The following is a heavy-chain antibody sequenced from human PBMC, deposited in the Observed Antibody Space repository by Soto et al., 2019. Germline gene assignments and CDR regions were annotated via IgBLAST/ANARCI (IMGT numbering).Heavy chain of an antibody. Sequence: GGSLRLSCVASGFTFSSYWMHWVRQAPGKGLLCVSRINSDGSDTAYVDSVKGRFTISRDNAKNTLYLQMNSLRVEDTAVYYCARLYDSSGYHSYYYYGMDVWGQGTTVTVYS. V-gene: IGHV3-74*01. J-gene: IGHJ6*02. CDR1: GFTFSSYW. D-gene: IGHD3-22*01. CDR3: ARLYDSSGYHSYYYYGMDV. CDR2: INSDGSDT.